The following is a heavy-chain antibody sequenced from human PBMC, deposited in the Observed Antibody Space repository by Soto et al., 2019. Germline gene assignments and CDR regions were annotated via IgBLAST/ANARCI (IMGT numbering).Heavy chain of an antibody. CDR1: GFTFSTYA. V-gene: IGHV3-23*01. D-gene: IGHD1-1*01. CDR3: AKDPLYNWNDEVSYYYSMDV. Sequence: EVQLSESGGGLVQPGGSLGLSCAASGFTFSTYAMNWVRQAPGKGLEWVSAISRTGGNTYYADSVKGRFSSSRDNSKNTLYLQMNSLRAEDTAVYYCAKDPLYNWNDEVSYYYSMDVWGKGTTVTVSS. J-gene: IGHJ6*03. CDR2: ISRTGGNT.